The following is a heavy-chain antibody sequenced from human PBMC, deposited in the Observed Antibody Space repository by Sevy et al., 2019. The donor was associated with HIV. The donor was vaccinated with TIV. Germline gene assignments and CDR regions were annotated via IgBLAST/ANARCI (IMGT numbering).Heavy chain of an antibody. D-gene: IGHD3-22*01. J-gene: IGHJ4*02. CDR3: ASTRDYYESKGYYFDF. CDR2: FDPEDGKT. Sequence: ASVKVSCKVSGSTLTQLSMHWVRQAPGIGLEWMVTFDPEDGKTLYAQKFQGRVTMTEDTSTHTAYMELSSLTSEDTAIYYCASTRDYYESKGYYFDFWGQGTLVTVSS. CDR1: GSTLTQLS. V-gene: IGHV1-24*01.